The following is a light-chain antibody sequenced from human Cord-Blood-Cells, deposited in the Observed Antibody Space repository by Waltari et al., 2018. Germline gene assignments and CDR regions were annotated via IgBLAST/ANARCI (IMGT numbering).Light chain of an antibody. J-gene: IGLJ1*01. CDR2: EVS. CDR3: CSYAGSSTYV. Sequence: QSALTQPASVSGSTGQSLTLSCTRTSSDVGSYNLVSWYQQHPGKAPKLMIYEVSERPSGVSNRFSGSKSGNTASLTISGLQAEDEADYYCCSYAGSSTYVFGTGTKVTVL. CDR1: SSDVGSYNL. V-gene: IGLV2-23*02.